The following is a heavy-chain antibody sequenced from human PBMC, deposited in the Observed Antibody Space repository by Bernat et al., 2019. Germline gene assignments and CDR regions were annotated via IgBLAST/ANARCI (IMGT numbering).Heavy chain of an antibody. J-gene: IGHJ4*02. CDR1: GFTFSSYA. CDR2: ISYDGSNK. Sequence: QVQLVESGGGVVQPGRSLRLSCAASGFTFSSYAMHWVRQAPGKGLEWVAVISYDGSNKYYADSVKGRFTIYRDKSKNTLYLQMNSLRAEDTAVYYCARNYYYDSSPYSPLDYWGQGTLVTVSS. V-gene: IGHV3-30-3*01. CDR3: ARNYYYDSSPYSPLDY. D-gene: IGHD3-22*01.